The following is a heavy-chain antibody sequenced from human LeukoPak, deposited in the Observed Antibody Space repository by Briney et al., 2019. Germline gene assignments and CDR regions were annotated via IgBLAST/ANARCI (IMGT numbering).Heavy chain of an antibody. CDR2: IYHSGST. D-gene: IGHD2-2*02. CDR3: ARLSGAPVRHPIYHFDY. CDR1: GYSISSGYY. J-gene: IGHJ4*02. V-gene: IGHV4-38-2*01. Sequence: SETLSLTCVVSGYSISSGYYWGWIRQSPGKGLEWIGNIYHSGSTYKNPSLKSRVTISLATSKNQFSLKLSSVTAADTAMYYCARLSGAPVRHPIYHFDYWGQGTLVAVSS.